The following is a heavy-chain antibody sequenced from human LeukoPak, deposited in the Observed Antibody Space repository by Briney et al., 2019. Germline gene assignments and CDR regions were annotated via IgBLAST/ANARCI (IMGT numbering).Heavy chain of an antibody. V-gene: IGHV4-38-2*02. Sequence: SETLSLTCTVSGYSISSGYYWGWIRQPPGKGLEWIGSIYHSGSTYYNPSLKSRVTISVDTSKNQFSLKLSSVTAADTAVYYCARVSSYFSSGWDWWFDPWGQGTLVTVSS. CDR1: GYSISSGYY. D-gene: IGHD6-19*01. CDR2: IYHSGST. J-gene: IGHJ5*02. CDR3: ARVSSYFSSGWDWWFDP.